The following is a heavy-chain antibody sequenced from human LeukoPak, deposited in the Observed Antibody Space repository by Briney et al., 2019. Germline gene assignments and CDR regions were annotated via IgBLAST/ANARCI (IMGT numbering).Heavy chain of an antibody. Sequence: ASVKVSCKASGYTFTGYYMHWVRQAPGQGLEWMGWINPKSCGTNYAQMFQGSVTMTRDTSISTAYMELSRLRSDDTAVYYCARDGVRIPAIDYWGQGTLVTVSS. D-gene: IGHD5-18*01. V-gene: IGHV1-2*02. CDR1: GYTFTGYY. CDR2: INPKSCGT. J-gene: IGHJ4*02. CDR3: ARDGVRIPAIDY.